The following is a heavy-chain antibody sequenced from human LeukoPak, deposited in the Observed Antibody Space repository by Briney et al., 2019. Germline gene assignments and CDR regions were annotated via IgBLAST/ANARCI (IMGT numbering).Heavy chain of an antibody. CDR2: IYTSGST. J-gene: IGHJ4*02. CDR3: TRGRGI. D-gene: IGHD3-10*01. V-gene: IGHV4-61*09. CDR1: GGSISSTSYD. Sequence: PSETLSLTCTVSGGSISSTSYDWYWIRQPAGKGLEWIGHIYTSGSTNYNPSLKSRVTISVDTSKNQFSLKLTSVTAADTAVYYCTRGRGIWGQGTLVTVSS.